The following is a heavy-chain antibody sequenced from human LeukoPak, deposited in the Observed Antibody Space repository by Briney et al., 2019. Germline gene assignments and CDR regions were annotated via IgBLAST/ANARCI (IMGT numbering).Heavy chain of an antibody. CDR3: ARSLVLLWFGELSPFDY. J-gene: IGHJ4*02. D-gene: IGHD3-10*01. V-gene: IGHV1-2*02. CDR2: INPNSGGT. Sequence: GASVKVSCKASGYTFTGYYMHWVRQAPGQRLEWMGWINPNSGGTNYAQKFQGRVTMTRDTSISTAYMELSRLRSDDTAVYYCARSLVLLWFGELSPFDYWGQGTLVTVSS. CDR1: GYTFTGYY.